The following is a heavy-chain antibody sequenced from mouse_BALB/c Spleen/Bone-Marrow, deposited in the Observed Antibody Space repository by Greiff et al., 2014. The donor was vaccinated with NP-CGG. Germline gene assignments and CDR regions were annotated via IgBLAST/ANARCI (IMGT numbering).Heavy chain of an antibody. CDR1: GYAFTNYL. Sequence: QVQLKESGAELVRPGTSVKVSCKASGYAFTNYLIEWVKQRPGQGLEWIGVINPGSGGTNYNEKFKGKATLTADKSSSTAYMQLSGLTSDDSAVYFCARRITTARAMDYWGQGTSVTVSS. J-gene: IGHJ4*01. D-gene: IGHD1-2*01. CDR3: ARRITTARAMDY. CDR2: INPGSGGT. V-gene: IGHV1-54*01.